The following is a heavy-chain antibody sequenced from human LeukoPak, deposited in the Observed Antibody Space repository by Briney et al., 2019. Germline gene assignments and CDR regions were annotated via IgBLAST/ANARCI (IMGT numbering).Heavy chain of an antibody. Sequence: SETLSLTCTVSGGSISSGDYYWSWIRQPPGKGPEWIGYIYYSGSTYYNPSLKSRVTISVDTSKNQFSLKLSSVTAADTAVYYCARAHGSCSGGSCETWGQGTLVTVSS. CDR2: IYYSGST. D-gene: IGHD2-15*01. V-gene: IGHV4-30-4*08. CDR1: GGSISSGDYY. CDR3: ARAHGSCSGGSCET. J-gene: IGHJ4*02.